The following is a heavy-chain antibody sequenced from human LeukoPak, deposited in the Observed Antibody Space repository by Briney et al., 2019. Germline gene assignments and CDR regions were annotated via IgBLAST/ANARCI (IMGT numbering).Heavy chain of an antibody. Sequence: SETLSLTCTVYGGSISSSSYYWGWIRQPPGKGLEWFGRIYYSGSTYYKPTLKSRVTMSVDTSKNQFSLKLSSVTAADTAVYYCARRKAAAGPRAAFDYWGQGTLVTVSS. CDR3: ARRKAAAGPRAAFDY. CDR1: GGSISSSSYY. D-gene: IGHD6-13*01. V-gene: IGHV4-39*01. CDR2: IYYSGST. J-gene: IGHJ4*02.